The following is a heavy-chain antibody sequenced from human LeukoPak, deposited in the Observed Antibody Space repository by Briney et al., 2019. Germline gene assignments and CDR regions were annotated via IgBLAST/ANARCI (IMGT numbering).Heavy chain of an antibody. J-gene: IGHJ3*02. Sequence: SETLSLTCTVSGGSISSYYWSWIRQPPGKGLERIGYVYYSGSTNYNPSLKSRVIISVDTSKKQFSLKLSSVTAADTAVYYCARSGYRYGADALDIWGQGTMVTVSS. CDR1: GGSISSYY. CDR2: VYYSGST. D-gene: IGHD5-18*01. CDR3: ARSGYRYGADALDI. V-gene: IGHV4-59*01.